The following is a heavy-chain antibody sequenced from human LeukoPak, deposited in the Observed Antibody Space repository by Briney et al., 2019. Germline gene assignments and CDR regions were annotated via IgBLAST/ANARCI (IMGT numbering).Heavy chain of an antibody. CDR1: GFTFSSYG. V-gene: IGHV3-23*01. CDR2: ISGSGGST. CDR3: AKVLLWFEGDSLRPNWFDP. Sequence: PGGSLRLSCAASGFTFSSYGMSWVRQAPGKGLEWVSAISGSGGSTYYADSVKGRFTISRDNSKNTLYLQMNSLRAEDTAVYYCAKVLLWFEGDSLRPNWFDPWGQGTLVTVSS. D-gene: IGHD3-10*01. J-gene: IGHJ5*02.